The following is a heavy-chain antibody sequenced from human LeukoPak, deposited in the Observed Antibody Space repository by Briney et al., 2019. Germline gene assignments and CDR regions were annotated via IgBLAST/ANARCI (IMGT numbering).Heavy chain of an antibody. V-gene: IGHV4-4*07. Sequence: SETLSLTGTVSGGSISSYYWSWIRQPAGKGLEWIGRIYTSGSTNYNPSLKSRVTMSVDTSKNPFSLKLSSVTAADTAVYYCAREGGITMVRGVNYYYYYMDVWGKGTTVTISS. D-gene: IGHD3-10*01. J-gene: IGHJ6*03. CDR3: AREGGITMVRGVNYYYYYMDV. CDR2: IYTSGST. CDR1: GGSISSYY.